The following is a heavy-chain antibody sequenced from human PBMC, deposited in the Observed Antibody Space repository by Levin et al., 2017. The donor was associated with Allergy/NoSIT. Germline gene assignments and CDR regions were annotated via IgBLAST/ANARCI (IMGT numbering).Heavy chain of an antibody. D-gene: IGHD5-12*01. CDR1: GYTFADYF. V-gene: IGHV1-2*06. J-gene: IGHJ5*02. CDR2: INPNTGDT. Sequence: GESLKISCKTFGYTFADYFVHWVRQAPGQGLEWMGRINPNTGDTDFAQQFQARATLTKDTSISTAYMELSRLTSDDTAIYYCARGGAYADNWFDPWGQGTPVTVSS. CDR3: ARGGAYADNWFDP.